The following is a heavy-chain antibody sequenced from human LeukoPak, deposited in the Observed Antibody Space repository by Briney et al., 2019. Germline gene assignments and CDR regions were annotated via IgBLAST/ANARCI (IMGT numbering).Heavy chain of an antibody. CDR3: ARDEYYYGSGSYSYFDY. D-gene: IGHD3-10*01. CDR2: IYYSGST. Sequence: SETLSLTCTVSGGSISSYYWSWIRQPPGKGLEWIGYIYYSGSTNYNPSLKSRVTMSVDTSKNQFSLKLSSVTAADTAVYYCARDEYYYGSGSYSYFDYWGQGTLVTVSS. CDR1: GGSISSYY. V-gene: IGHV4-59*12. J-gene: IGHJ4*02.